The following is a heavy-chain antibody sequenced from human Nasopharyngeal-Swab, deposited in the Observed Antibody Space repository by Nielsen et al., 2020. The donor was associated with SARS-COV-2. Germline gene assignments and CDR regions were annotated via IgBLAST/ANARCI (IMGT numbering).Heavy chain of an antibody. D-gene: IGHD3-3*01. J-gene: IGHJ4*02. CDR1: GNSIRNYS. CDR2: IYDSGNP. V-gene: IGHV4-59*01. Sequence: SETLSLTCTVSGNSIRNYSWNWIRQPPGKGLEWIGYIYDSGNPNYNSSLKIRVTISVDTSKNQFSLKLSSVTAADTAVYYCAGAQDVWSPFDYWGQGALVTVSS. CDR3: AGAQDVWSPFDY.